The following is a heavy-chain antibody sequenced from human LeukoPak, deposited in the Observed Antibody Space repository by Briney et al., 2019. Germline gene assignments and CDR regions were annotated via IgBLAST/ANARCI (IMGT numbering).Heavy chain of an antibody. J-gene: IGHJ6*03. CDR2: INHSGST. Sequence: SETLSLTCAVYGGSFSGYYWSWIRQPPGKGLEWIGEINHSGSTNYNPSLKSRVTISVDTSKNQFSLKLSSVPAADTAVYYCARRGVLYYYYYMDVWGKGTTVTVSS. CDR1: GGSFSGYY. V-gene: IGHV4-34*01. CDR3: ARRGVLYYYYYMDV. D-gene: IGHD2-8*02.